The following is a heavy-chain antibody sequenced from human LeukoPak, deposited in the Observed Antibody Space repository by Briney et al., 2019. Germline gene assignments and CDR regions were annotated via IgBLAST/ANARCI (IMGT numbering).Heavy chain of an antibody. V-gene: IGHV3-30*04. Sequence: PGGSLRLSCAASGFTFSSYAMHWVRQAPGKGLEWVAVISYDGSNKYYADSVKGRFTISRDNSKNTLYLQMNSLRAEDTAVYYCARDGELVATHIKAYYYDSSGYVSSGFDYWGQGTLVTVSS. J-gene: IGHJ4*02. D-gene: IGHD3-22*01. CDR1: GFTFSSYA. CDR3: ARDGELVATHIKAYYYDSSGYVSSGFDY. CDR2: ISYDGSNK.